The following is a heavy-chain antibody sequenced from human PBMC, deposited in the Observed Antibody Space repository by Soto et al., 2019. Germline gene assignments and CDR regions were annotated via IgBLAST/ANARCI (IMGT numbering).Heavy chain of an antibody. V-gene: IGHV3-21*01. Sequence: PGGSLRLSCAASGFTFSSYAMHWVRQAPGKGLEWVSFIGSRTSDIYYADSVKGRFTISRDNAKNSLYLDLTRLRAEDTAVYFCVRDYYDTSGYPNPFDMWGQGTMVTVSS. J-gene: IGHJ3*02. CDR1: GFTFSSYA. CDR3: VRDYYDTSGYPNPFDM. D-gene: IGHD3-22*01. CDR2: IGSRTSDI.